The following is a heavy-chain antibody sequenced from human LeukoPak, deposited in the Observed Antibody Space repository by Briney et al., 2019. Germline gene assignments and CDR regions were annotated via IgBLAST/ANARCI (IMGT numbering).Heavy chain of an antibody. CDR1: GVSISSHY. D-gene: IGHD4-11*01. CDR3: ARDSSSNYGIDY. Sequence: SETLSLTCTVSGVSISSHYWSWIRQPPGKGLEWIGHIYYSGSTNYNPSLKSRVTISVDTSKNQFSLKLSSVTAADTAVYYCARDSSSNYGIDYWGQRTLVTVSS. CDR2: IYYSGST. J-gene: IGHJ4*02. V-gene: IGHV4-59*11.